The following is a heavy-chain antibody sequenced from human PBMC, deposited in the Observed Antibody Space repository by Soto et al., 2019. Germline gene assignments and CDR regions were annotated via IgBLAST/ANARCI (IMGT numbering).Heavy chain of an antibody. CDR2: ISGSGGST. Sequence: GGSLRLSCAASGFTFSSYAMSWVRQAPGKGLEWVSAISGSGGSTYYADSVKGRFTISRDNSKNTLYLQMNSLRAEDTAVYYCAKDRGKMWVPDGMDVWGQGTTVTVSS. CDR3: AKDRGKMWVPDGMDV. V-gene: IGHV3-23*01. D-gene: IGHD3-10*01. CDR1: GFTFSSYA. J-gene: IGHJ6*02.